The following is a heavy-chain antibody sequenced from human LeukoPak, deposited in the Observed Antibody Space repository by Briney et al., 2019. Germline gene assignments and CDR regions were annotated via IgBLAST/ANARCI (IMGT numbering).Heavy chain of an antibody. D-gene: IGHD1-26*01. CDR1: GGSISSGDYY. CDR2: IYYSGST. J-gene: IGHJ4*02. CDR3: ARGGVGATRPLDY. Sequence: PSQTLSLTCTVSGGSISSGDYYWSWIRQPPGKGLEWIGYIYYSGSTNYNPSLKSRVAISVDTSKNQFSLKLSSVTAADTAVYYCARGGVGATRPLDYWGQGTLVTVSS. V-gene: IGHV4-61*08.